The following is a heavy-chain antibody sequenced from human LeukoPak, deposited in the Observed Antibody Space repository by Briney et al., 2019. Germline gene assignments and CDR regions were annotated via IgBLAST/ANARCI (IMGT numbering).Heavy chain of an antibody. V-gene: IGHV1-18*01. CDR3: ARDGSSGYYPYYMDV. D-gene: IGHD3-22*01. CDR1: GYTFTSYG. Sequence: ASVKVSCKASGYTFTSYGISWVRQAPGQGLEWMGWISAYNGNANYAQKLQGRVTMTTDTSTSTAYMELRSLRSDDTAVYYCARDGSSGYYPYYMDVWGKGTTVTVSS. J-gene: IGHJ6*03. CDR2: ISAYNGNA.